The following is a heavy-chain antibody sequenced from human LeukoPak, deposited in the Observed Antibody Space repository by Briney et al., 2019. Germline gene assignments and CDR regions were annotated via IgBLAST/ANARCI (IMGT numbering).Heavy chain of an antibody. CDR1: GLTFSTYT. V-gene: IGHV3-23*01. D-gene: IGHD3-16*01. CDR2: ISASGGST. J-gene: IGHJ6*03. CDR3: AKDMGGRTRAGDYYYMDV. Sequence: GGSLRLSCAVSGLTFSTYTMSWVRQAPGKGLEWVSAISASGGSTFYADSVKGRFTISRDNSKNSLYLQMNSLRAEDTALYYCAKDMGGRTRAGDYYYMDVWGKGTTVTVSS.